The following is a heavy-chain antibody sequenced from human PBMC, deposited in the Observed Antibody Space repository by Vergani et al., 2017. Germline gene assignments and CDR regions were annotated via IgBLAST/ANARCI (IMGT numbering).Heavy chain of an antibody. Sequence: QEQLLQSGGGVVQPGGSLRLSCIGSGYTFGHFDMHWVRQAPGKGLAWVAFIRDDGSNPQYIDSVKGRFTISIDNSKDTLFLQMNGLRPEDTGTYFCAKKGGSLYYYGVDVWGQGTTITVSS. V-gene: IGHV3-30*02. CDR2: IRDDGSNP. J-gene: IGHJ6*02. CDR1: GYTFGHFD. CDR3: AKKGGSLYYYGVDV. D-gene: IGHD1-26*01.